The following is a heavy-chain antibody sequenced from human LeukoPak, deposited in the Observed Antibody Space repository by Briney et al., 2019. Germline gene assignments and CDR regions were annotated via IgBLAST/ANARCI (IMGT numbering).Heavy chain of an antibody. V-gene: IGHV3-11*01. Sequence: NPGGSLRLSCAASGFTFSDYYMSWIRQAPGKGLEWVSHISNGGSSIHYADSVKGRFTISRDNAKNSLHLQMNSLRAEDTAVYYCARDLGNFGRGGSYFDPWGQGTLVIVSS. CDR2: ISNGGSSI. CDR3: ARDLGNFGRGGSYFDP. CDR1: GFTFSDYY. J-gene: IGHJ5*02. D-gene: IGHD2-8*02.